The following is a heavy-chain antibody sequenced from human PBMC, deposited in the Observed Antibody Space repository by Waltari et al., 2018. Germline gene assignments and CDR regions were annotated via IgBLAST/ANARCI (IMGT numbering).Heavy chain of an antibody. V-gene: IGHV1-69*02. CDR3: ARAGYYEFWSGPPPLFDY. Sequence: QVQLVQSGAEVKKPGSSVKVSCKASGGTFSSYTISWVRQAPGQGLEWMGRIIPILGIANYAQKFQGRVTITADKSTSTAYMELSSLRSEDTAVYYCARAGYYEFWSGPPPLFDYWGQGTLVTVSS. CDR2: IIPILGIA. J-gene: IGHJ4*02. D-gene: IGHD3-3*01. CDR1: GGTFSSYT.